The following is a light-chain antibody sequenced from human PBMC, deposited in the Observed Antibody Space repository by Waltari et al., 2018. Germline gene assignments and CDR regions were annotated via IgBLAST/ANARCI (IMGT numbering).Light chain of an antibody. V-gene: IGKV1-16*01. CDR2: GAT. J-gene: IGKJ5*01. CDR1: QGILTY. Sequence: DIQMTQSPSSLSASLGDRVPITCRASQGILTYLAWFQQKPGKAPKSLIYGATSLQSGVPSRFSGSGSGTDFALTIFDLQPEDFATYYCQQYNFYPVTFGQGTRLDIK. CDR3: QQYNFYPVT.